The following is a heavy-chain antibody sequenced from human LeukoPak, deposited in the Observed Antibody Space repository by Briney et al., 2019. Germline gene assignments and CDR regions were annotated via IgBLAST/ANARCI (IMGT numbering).Heavy chain of an antibody. CDR3: ARDQTGYDFWSGYYKYYFNY. CDR2: INPNSGGT. Sequence: ASVKVSCKASGYTFTGYYMHWVRQAPGQGLEWMRWINPNSGGTNYAQKFQGRVTMTRDTSISTAYMELSRLRSDDTAVYYCARDQTGYDFWSGYYKYYFNYWGQGTLVTVSS. V-gene: IGHV1-2*02. D-gene: IGHD3-3*01. J-gene: IGHJ4*02. CDR1: GYTFTGYY.